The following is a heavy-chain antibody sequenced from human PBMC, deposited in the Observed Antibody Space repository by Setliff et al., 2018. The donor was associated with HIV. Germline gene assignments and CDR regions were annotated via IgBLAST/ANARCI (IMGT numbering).Heavy chain of an antibody. CDR2: LDWDDDK. D-gene: IGHD2-21*02. CDR3: ARMRGGDCYSRFDY. J-gene: IGHJ4*02. V-gene: IGHV2-70*11. Sequence: SGPTLVNPTPRLTLTCTFSGFSPSTRGMCVSWIRQPPGKALEWLARLDWDDDKYYSTSLKTRLTISKDTSKNQVVLTMTNMDPVDTATYYCARMRGGDCYSRFDYWGQGTLVTVSS. CDR1: GFSPSTRGMC.